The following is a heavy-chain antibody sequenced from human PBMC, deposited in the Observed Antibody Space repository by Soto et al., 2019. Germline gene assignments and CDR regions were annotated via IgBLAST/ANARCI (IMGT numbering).Heavy chain of an antibody. Sequence: QVPLVESGGGVVQPGTSLRLSCVGSGFTFRSYVIHWVRQAPGKGLEWVALTSYDGSNNFYGDSVKGRFTISRHNSRNTVELQMDSLRFEDTVLYYCARWGTTGGLDVWGQGTLVSVSS. CDR2: TSYDGSNN. CDR3: ARWGTTGGLDV. D-gene: IGHD3-16*01. CDR1: GFTFRSYV. J-gene: IGHJ4*02. V-gene: IGHV3-33*05.